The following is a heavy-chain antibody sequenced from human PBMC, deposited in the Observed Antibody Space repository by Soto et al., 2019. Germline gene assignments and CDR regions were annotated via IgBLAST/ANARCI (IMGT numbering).Heavy chain of an antibody. CDR2: IYHSGTT. V-gene: IGHV4-4*01. CDR1: GGSISSSNW. J-gene: IGHJ4*02. CDR3: SRDDSGASNYFDS. D-gene: IGHD2-15*01. Sequence: SETLSLTCAVSGGSISSSNWWSWVRQPPGKGLEWIAEIYHSGTTNYTPSLKSPVTISVDKSKNQFPLKLSSVTAGHDAWCCWSRDDSGASNYFDSWGQGTLVTVSS.